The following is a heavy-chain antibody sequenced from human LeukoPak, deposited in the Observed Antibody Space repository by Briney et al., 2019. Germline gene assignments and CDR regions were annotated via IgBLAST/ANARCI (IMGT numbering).Heavy chain of an antibody. CDR1: GGSISSGDYY. CDR3: ATFIAVAGNFDY. CDR2: IYYSGST. V-gene: IGHV4-30-4*01. D-gene: IGHD6-19*01. J-gene: IGHJ4*02. Sequence: SQTLSLTCTVSGGSISSGDYYWSWIRQPSGKGLEWIGYIYYSGSTYYNPSLKSRVTISVDTSKNQFSLKLSSVTAADTAVYYCATFIAVAGNFDYWGQGTLVAASS.